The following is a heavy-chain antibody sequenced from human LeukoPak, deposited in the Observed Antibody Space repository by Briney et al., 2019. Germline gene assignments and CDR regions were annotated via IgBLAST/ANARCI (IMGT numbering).Heavy chain of an antibody. CDR1: GFTVSSNY. D-gene: IGHD3-10*01. CDR2: ISYDGSNK. CDR3: AKDRSGLPALIDY. Sequence: PGGSLRLSCAASGFTVSSNYMSWVRQAPGKGLEWVAVISYDGSNKYYADSVKGRFTISRDNSKNTLYLQMNSLRAEDTAVYYCAKDRSGLPALIDYWGQGTLVTVSS. V-gene: IGHV3-30*18. J-gene: IGHJ4*02.